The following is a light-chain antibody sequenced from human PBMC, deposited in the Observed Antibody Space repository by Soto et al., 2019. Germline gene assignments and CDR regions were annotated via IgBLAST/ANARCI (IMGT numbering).Light chain of an antibody. Sequence: QPVLTQSPSASASLGASVKLTCTLSSAHSSDAIAWHQQQPEKGPRFLMNLNSDGSHTKGDGIPDRFSGSSSGAERYLTISSLQSEDEADYYCQTWGTGIVIFGGGTKLTVL. CDR1: SAHSSDA. V-gene: IGLV4-69*01. CDR3: QTWGTGIVI. J-gene: IGLJ2*01. CDR2: LNSDGSH.